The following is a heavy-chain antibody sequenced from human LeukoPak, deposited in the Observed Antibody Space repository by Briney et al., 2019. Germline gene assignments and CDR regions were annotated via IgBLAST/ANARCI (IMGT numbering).Heavy chain of an antibody. V-gene: IGHV4-59*01. D-gene: IGHD5-18*01. J-gene: IGHJ4*02. CDR3: ARAMDTAMVTGWDY. CDR1: GGSISSYY. CDR2: IYYSGST. Sequence: SETLSLTCTVSGGSISSYYWSWIRQPPGKGLEWIGYIYYSGSTNYNPSLKSRVTISVDTSKNQFSLKLSSVTAADTAVYYCARAMDTAMVTGWDYWGQGTLVTVSS.